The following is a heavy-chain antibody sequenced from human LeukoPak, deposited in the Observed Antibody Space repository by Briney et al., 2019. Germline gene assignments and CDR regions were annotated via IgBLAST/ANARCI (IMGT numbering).Heavy chain of an antibody. V-gene: IGHV3-21*01. CDR2: ISSTGSYI. Sequence: GGSLRLSCAASGFTVSSNYMSWVRQAPGKGLEWVSSISSTGSYIYHADSVKGRFTISRDNPGNVVYLQMDSLRAEDTAVYYCSRVAQSGPTGWFDPWGQGTLVTVSS. D-gene: IGHD1-1*01. CDR3: SRVAQSGPTGWFDP. CDR1: GFTVSSNY. J-gene: IGHJ5*02.